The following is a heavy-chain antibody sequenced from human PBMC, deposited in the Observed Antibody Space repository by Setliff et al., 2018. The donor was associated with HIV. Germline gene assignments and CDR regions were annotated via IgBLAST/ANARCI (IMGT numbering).Heavy chain of an antibody. D-gene: IGHD2-21*02. CDR1: GGSISSDY. J-gene: IGHJ1*01. CDR2: VYHSGST. Sequence: SETLSLTCTVSGGSISSDYWSWIRQPPGKGLEWIGYVYHSGSTNYNPSLKSRVTISVDTSKNQFSMKLRSVTAADTATYYCASRGIVVVTMSMPDEFFVHWGHGTLVTVSS. V-gene: IGHV4-59*08. CDR3: ASRGIVVVTMSMPDEFFVH.